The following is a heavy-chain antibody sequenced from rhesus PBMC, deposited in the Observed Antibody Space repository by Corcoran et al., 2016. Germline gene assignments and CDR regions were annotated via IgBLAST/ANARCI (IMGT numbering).Heavy chain of an antibody. CDR1: GYSISSCSS. Sequence: QVQLQESGPGLVTPSETLSLTCAFSGYSISSCSSWTCVRQPPGKGLEWIGSIYGSGGSNYLNPSLKSRVTLSVDTSKNQFSLKLSSVTAADTAVYYCGFSYGQYWGQGVLVTVSS. J-gene: IGHJ4*01. CDR2: IYGSGGSN. CDR3: GFSYGQY. D-gene: IGHD5-36*01. V-gene: IGHV4S14*01.